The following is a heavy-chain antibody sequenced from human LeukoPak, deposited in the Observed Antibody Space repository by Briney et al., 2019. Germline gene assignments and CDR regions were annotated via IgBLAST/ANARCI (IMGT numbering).Heavy chain of an antibody. V-gene: IGHV3-30*02. CDR1: GFTFSSYG. CDR3: AKGVAAAGTDY. J-gene: IGHJ4*02. CDR2: IRYDGSNK. D-gene: IGHD6-13*01. Sequence: PGGSLRLSCAASGFTFSSYGMHWVRQAPGKGLEWMAFIRYDGSNKYYADSVKGRFTISRDNSKNTLYLRMNSLRAEDTAVYYCAKGVAAAGTDYWGQGTLVTVSS.